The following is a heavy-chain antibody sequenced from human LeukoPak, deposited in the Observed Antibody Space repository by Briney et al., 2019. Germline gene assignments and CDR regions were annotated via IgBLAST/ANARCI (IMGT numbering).Heavy chain of an antibody. CDR3: ARDLASGWFDP. Sequence: SETLSLTCAVYGGSFSGHYWSWIRQPPGKGLEWIGEINHSGSTNYNPSLKSRVTISVDTSKNQFSLKLSSVTAADTAVYYCARDLASGWFDPWGQGTLVTVSS. D-gene: IGHD3-3*01. CDR1: GGSFSGHY. J-gene: IGHJ5*02. V-gene: IGHV4-34*01. CDR2: INHSGST.